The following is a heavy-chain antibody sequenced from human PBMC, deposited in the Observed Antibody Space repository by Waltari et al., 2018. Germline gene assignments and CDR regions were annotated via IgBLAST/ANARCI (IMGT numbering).Heavy chain of an antibody. CDR3: ARQGHYDFWTGYYLFDY. CDR2: IYYSGST. J-gene: IGHJ4*02. D-gene: IGHD3-3*01. Sequence: QVQLQESGPGLVKPSETLSLTCTVSGGSISNYYWSWIRQSPGKGLEWIGSIYYSGSTNYNPSLKGRVTLSVDTSKNHFSLKLSSVTAADTALYYCARQGHYDFWTGYYLFDYWGQGTLVTVSS. CDR1: GGSISNYY. V-gene: IGHV4-59*08.